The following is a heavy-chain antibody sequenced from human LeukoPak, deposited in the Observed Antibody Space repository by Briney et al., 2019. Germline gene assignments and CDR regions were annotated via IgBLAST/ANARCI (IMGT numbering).Heavy chain of an antibody. D-gene: IGHD4-23*01. CDR1: GFTFSDSY. CDR2: ISSSATYT. Sequence: GGSLRLSCAASGFTFSDSYMSWIRQAPGKGLEWVSYISSSATYTNYADSVKGRFTISRDNAKNSLYLQMNSLRAEDTAVYYCARDVGRLGTVVTRAFDYWGQGTLVTVSS. J-gene: IGHJ4*02. CDR3: ARDVGRLGTVVTRAFDY. V-gene: IGHV3-11*06.